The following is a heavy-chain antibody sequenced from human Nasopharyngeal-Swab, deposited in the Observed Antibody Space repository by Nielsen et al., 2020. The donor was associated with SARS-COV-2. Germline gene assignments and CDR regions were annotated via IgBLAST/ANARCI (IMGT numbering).Heavy chain of an antibody. J-gene: IGHJ5*02. CDR3: ASPVEMSTT. Sequence: SVKVSCKASGGTFPTFGISWVRQTPGQGLEWMGRIIPILGIPNYAQKFQGRLTITADTSTTTAYMELSSLRSEDTAVYYCASPVEMSTTWGQGTLVTVSS. CDR1: GGTFPTFG. V-gene: IGHV1-69*04. D-gene: IGHD5-24*01. CDR2: IIPILGIP.